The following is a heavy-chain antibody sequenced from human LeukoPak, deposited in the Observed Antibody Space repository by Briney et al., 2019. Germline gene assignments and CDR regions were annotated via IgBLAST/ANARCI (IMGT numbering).Heavy chain of an antibody. Sequence: PGGSLRLSCAASGFTFSSYGMHWVRQAPGKGLEWVAFIRYDGSNKYYADSVKGRFTISRDNSKNTLYLQMNSLRAEDTAVYYCAAIYGSGSYPNYWGQGTLVTVSS. CDR1: GFTFSSYG. CDR2: IRYDGSNK. V-gene: IGHV3-30*02. J-gene: IGHJ4*02. D-gene: IGHD3-10*01. CDR3: AAIYGSGSYPNY.